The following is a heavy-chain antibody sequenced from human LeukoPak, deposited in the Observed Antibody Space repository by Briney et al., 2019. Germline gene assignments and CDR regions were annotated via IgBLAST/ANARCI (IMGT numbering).Heavy chain of an antibody. D-gene: IGHD2-15*01. Sequence: GGSLRLSCAASGFTFSTFGLNWVRQAPGKGLEWVAFISDNGRRTYYLESVKGLFTISRDDSKNTLYLQMNSLRVEDTAVYYCARDRIGKYSIDYWGQGTLVTVSS. CDR3: ARDRIGKYSIDY. CDR2: ISDNGRRT. CDR1: GFTFSTFG. V-gene: IGHV3-33*08. J-gene: IGHJ4*02.